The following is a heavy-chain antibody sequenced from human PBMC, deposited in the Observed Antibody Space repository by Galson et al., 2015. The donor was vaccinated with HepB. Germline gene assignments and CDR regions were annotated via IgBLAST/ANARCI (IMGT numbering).Heavy chain of an antibody. CDR1: GYTLTELS. V-gene: IGHV1-24*01. Sequence: SVKVSCKVSGYTLTELSMHWVRQAPGKGLEWMGGFDPDDGETIYAQKFQGRVTMTEDTSTDTAYMELSSLRSEDTAVYYCAATMIVVGTSPHGNNFDYWGQGTLVTASS. J-gene: IGHJ4*02. CDR2: FDPDDGET. CDR3: AATMIVVGTSPHGNNFDY. D-gene: IGHD3-22*01.